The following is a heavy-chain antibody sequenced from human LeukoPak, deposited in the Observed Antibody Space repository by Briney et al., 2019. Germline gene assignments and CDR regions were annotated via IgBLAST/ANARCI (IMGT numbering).Heavy chain of an antibody. CDR1: GLTFSSYW. V-gene: IGHV3-74*01. J-gene: IGHJ4*02. Sequence: GGSLSPSWVPSGLTFSSYWFHWVRQVPGKGLAWVSRIDEFGSVTNSADSVQGRFSISRDNAKNALYLQMNSLRAEDTAVYYCVRDMFGGRDYWGQGTLVTVSS. CDR2: IDEFGSVT. D-gene: IGHD3-10*02. CDR3: VRDMFGGRDY.